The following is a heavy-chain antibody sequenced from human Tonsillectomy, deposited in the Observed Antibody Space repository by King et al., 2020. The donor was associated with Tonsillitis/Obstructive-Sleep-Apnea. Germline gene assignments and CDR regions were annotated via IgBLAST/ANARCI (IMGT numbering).Heavy chain of an antibody. CDR2: ISSSSSYI. J-gene: IGHJ4*02. V-gene: IGHV3-21*01. D-gene: IGHD2-15*01. CDR3: ARDSRVVAATRNDY. CDR1: GFTFSSYS. Sequence: VQLVESGGGLVKPGGSLRLSCAASGFTFSSYSMNLVRQAPGKGLEWVSSISSSSSYIYYADSVKGRFTISRDNAKNSLYLQMNSLIAEDTAVYYCARDSRVVAATRNDYWGQGTLVTVSS.